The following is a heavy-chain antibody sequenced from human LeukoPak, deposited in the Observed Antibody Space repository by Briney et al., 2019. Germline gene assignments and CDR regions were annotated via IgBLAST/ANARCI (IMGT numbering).Heavy chain of an antibody. Sequence: GGSLRLSCAASGFTFSSYGMSWVRQAPGKGLEWVSAIETGGASTYYADSVKGRFSISRDNSKNTLYLQMNSLRAEDTAVYYCTRELEVDDAFDIWGQGTMVTVSS. CDR3: TRELEVDDAFDI. CDR2: IETGGAST. D-gene: IGHD3-22*01. J-gene: IGHJ3*02. CDR1: GFTFSSYG. V-gene: IGHV3-23*01.